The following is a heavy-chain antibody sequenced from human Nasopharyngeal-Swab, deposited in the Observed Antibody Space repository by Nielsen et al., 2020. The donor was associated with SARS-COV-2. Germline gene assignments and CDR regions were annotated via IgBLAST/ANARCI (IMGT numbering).Heavy chain of an antibody. D-gene: IGHD5-24*01. V-gene: IGHV3-53*01. CDR2: IYPGGST. J-gene: IGHJ4*02. CDR3: ARVLDGYNGFDY. CDR1: GLSVSSNY. Sequence: GVLKISCAASGLSVSSNYMSWVRQAPGKGLEWVSIIYPGGSTYYADSVKGRFTISRDSSRNTLYLQMNSLTAEDTAVYYCARVLDGYNGFDYWGQGTLVTVSS.